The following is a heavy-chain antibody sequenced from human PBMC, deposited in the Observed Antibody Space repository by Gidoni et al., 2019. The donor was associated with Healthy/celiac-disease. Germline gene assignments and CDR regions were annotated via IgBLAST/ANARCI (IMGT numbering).Heavy chain of an antibody. CDR3: ARDDTYYYDSSGYL. V-gene: IGHV1-69*06. CDR1: GGTFSSYA. CDR2: IIPIFGTA. D-gene: IGHD3-22*01. J-gene: IGHJ5*02. Sequence: GSSVKVSCKASGGTFSSYAISWVRQAPGQGLEWMGGIIPIFGTANYAQKFQGRVTITADKSTSTAYMELSSLRSEDTAVYYCARDDTYYYDSSGYLWGQGTLVTVSS.